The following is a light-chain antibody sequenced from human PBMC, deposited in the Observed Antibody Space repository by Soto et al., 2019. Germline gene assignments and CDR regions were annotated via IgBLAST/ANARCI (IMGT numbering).Light chain of an antibody. V-gene: IGLV1-36*01. Sequence: SVLTQPPSVSEAPRQRVTISCSGSSSNIGNNAVNWYQQLPGKAPKLLIYYDDLLPSGVSDRFSGSKSGTSASLAISGLQSEDEADYYCAAWDDSPNGQVFGTGTRSPS. CDR1: SSNIGNNA. CDR2: YDD. CDR3: AAWDDSPNGQV. J-gene: IGLJ1*01.